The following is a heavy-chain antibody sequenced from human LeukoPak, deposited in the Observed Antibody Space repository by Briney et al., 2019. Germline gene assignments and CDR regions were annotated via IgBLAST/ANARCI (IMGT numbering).Heavy chain of an antibody. J-gene: IGHJ4*02. CDR1: GGSISRYY. D-gene: IGHD6-19*01. V-gene: IGHV4-59*08. CDR2: IYYSGST. Sequence: KPSETLSLTCTVSGGSISRYYWSWIRQPPGKGLEWIGYIYYSGSTNYNPSLKSRVTISVDTSKNQFSLKLNSVTAADTAVYYCARLASGYSSGWYYIDYWGQGTLVTVSS. CDR3: ARLASGYSSGWYYIDY.